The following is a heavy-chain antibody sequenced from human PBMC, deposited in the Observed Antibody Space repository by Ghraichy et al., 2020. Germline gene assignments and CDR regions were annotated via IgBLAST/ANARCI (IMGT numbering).Heavy chain of an antibody. V-gene: IGHV1-46*03. CDR3: ARRDCSGTSCFLNY. J-gene: IGHJ4*02. CDR1: GYTFTNYY. D-gene: IGHD2-15*01. Sequence: ASVKVSCKASGYTFTNYYIHWVRQAPGQGLEWMGIIQSSDGSTTYAQKLQGRVTMTRDTSTSTVYMELSSLRSEDTAVYYCARRDCSGTSCFLNYWGQGTLVTVSS. CDR2: IQSSDGST.